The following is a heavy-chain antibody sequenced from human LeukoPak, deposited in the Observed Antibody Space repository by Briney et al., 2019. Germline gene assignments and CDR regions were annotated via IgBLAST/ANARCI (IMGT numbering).Heavy chain of an antibody. Sequence: SETLSLTCTVSGGSISSSSYYWGWIRQPPGKGLEWIGSIYYSGSTYYNPSLKSRVTISVDTSENHFSLKMDSVTAADTAVYYCARGSDLLVVPWGSLDPWGQGTLVTVSS. J-gene: IGHJ5*01. CDR3: ARGSDLLVVPWGSLDP. V-gene: IGHV4-39*02. CDR2: IYYSGST. CDR1: GGSISSSSYY. D-gene: IGHD2-15*01.